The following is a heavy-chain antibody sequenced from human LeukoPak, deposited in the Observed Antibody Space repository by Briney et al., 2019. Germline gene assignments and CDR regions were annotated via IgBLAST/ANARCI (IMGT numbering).Heavy chain of an antibody. CDR3: ARGRAYGPLFRSSSLIDY. V-gene: IGHV4-39*07. CDR2: INHSGST. CDR1: SGSISTSNYY. D-gene: IGHD6-6*01. J-gene: IGHJ4*02. Sequence: PSETLSLTCTVSSGSISTSNYYWGWVRQPPGKGLEWIGEINHSGSTNYNPSLKSRVTISVDTSKNQFSLQLSSVTAADTAVYYCARGRAYGPLFRSSSLIDYWGQGTLVTVSS.